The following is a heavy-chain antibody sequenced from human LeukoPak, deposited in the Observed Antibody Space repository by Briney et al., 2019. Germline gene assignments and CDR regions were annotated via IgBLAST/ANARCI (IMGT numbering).Heavy chain of an antibody. V-gene: IGHV3-13*01. CDR3: ARAAWYYGSGSPFFDY. Sequence: PGGSLRLSCAASGFTFSSYDMHWVRQATGKGLEWDSAIGTAGDTYYPGSVKGRFTIARENAKHSLYLQMNGLRAGDTAVHYCARAAWYYGSGSPFFDYWGQGTLLPSPQ. CDR1: GFTFSSYD. D-gene: IGHD3-10*01. CDR2: IGTAGDT. J-gene: IGHJ4*02.